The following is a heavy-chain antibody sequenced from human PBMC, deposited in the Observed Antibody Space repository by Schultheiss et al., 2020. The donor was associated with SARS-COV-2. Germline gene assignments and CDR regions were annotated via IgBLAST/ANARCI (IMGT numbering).Heavy chain of an antibody. D-gene: IGHD4-11*01. CDR2: IYYSGST. CDR1: GGSISSGGYY. V-gene: IGHV4-61*08. Sequence: SETLSLTCTVSGGSISSGGYYWSWIRQHPGKGLEWIGYIYYSGSTNYNPSLKSRVTISVDTSKNQFSLKLSSVTAADTAVYYCAREDYTNARGWFDPWGQGTLVTVSS. CDR3: AREDYTNARGWFDP. J-gene: IGHJ5*02.